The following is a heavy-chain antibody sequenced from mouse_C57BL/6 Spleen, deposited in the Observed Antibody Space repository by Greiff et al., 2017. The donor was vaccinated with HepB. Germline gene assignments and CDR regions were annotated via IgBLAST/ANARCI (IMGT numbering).Heavy chain of an antibody. CDR2: IYPGDGDT. Sequence: VQLQQSGAELVKPGASVKISCKASGYAFSSYWMNWVKQRPGKGLEWIGQIYPGDGDTNYNGKFKGKATLTADKSSSTAYMQLSSLTSEDSAVYFWARDWDITTVGARDYWGQGTTLTVSS. V-gene: IGHV1-80*01. CDR1: GYAFSSYW. CDR3: ARDWDITTVGARDY. D-gene: IGHD1-1*01. J-gene: IGHJ2*01.